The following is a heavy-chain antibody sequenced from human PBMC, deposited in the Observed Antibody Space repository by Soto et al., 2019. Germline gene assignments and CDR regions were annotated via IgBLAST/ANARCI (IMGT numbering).Heavy chain of an antibody. Sequence: GGSLRLSCTASGFTFSNYSMNWVRQAPGKGLEWVSSISGDSTYIYYADSVKGRFTISRDNAKNSLSLQMNSLRAEDTAVYYCATDDSTGYSYFDYWGQGTLVTVSS. J-gene: IGHJ4*02. D-gene: IGHD3-22*01. CDR2: ISGDSTYI. V-gene: IGHV3-21*01. CDR3: ATDDSTGYSYFDY. CDR1: GFTFSNYS.